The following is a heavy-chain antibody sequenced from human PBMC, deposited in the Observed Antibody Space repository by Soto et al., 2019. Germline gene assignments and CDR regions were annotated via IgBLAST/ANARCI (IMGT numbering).Heavy chain of an antibody. V-gene: IGHV3-64*01. CDR3: ASLAVAGPEVFDY. CDR1: GFTFSSYD. Sequence: EVQLVESGGGLVQPGGSLRLSCAASGFTFSSYDMHWVRQAPGKGLEYVSAISSNGGSTYDANSVKGRFTISRDNSKNTLYLQMGSLRAEDRAVYYCASLAVAGPEVFDYWGQGTLVTVSS. D-gene: IGHD6-19*01. CDR2: ISSNGGST. J-gene: IGHJ4*02.